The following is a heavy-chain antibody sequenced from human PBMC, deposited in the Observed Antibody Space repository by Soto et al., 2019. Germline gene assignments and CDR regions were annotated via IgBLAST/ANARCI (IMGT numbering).Heavy chain of an antibody. J-gene: IGHJ6*02. D-gene: IGHD4-17*01. CDR3: ARRFYGDYKPYYYYYGMDV. CDR1: GGSISSSSYY. Sequence: PSETLSLTCTVSGGSISSSSYYGGWIRQPPGKGLEWIGSIYYSGSTYYNPSLKSRVTISVDTSKNQFSLKLSSVTAADTAVYYCARRFYGDYKPYYYYYGMDVWGQGTTVTVSS. CDR2: IYYSGST. V-gene: IGHV4-39*01.